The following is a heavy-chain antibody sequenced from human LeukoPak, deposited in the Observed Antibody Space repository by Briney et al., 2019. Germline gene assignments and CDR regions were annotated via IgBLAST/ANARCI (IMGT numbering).Heavy chain of an antibody. Sequence: SETLSLACTASGGSISSYYWSWIRQPPGKGLEWIGYIYYSGSTNYNPSLKSRVTISVDTSKNQFSLKLSSVTAADTAVYYCARAGTRAGYGSGNNWFDPWGQGTLVTVSS. J-gene: IGHJ5*02. CDR2: IYYSGST. CDR1: GGSISSYY. V-gene: IGHV4-59*01. D-gene: IGHD3-10*01. CDR3: ARAGTRAGYGSGNNWFDP.